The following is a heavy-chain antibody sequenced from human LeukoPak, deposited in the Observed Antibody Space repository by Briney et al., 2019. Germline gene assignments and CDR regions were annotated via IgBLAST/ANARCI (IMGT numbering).Heavy chain of an antibody. V-gene: IGHV1-2*02. CDR3: NVEMATINVDY. Sequence: ASVKVSCKASGYTFTDYYMHWVRQAPGQGLEWMGWINPNSGGTNYAQKFQGRVTMTRDTSISTAYMELSRLRSDDTAVYYCNVEMATINVDYWGQGTLVTVSS. CDR2: INPNSGGT. D-gene: IGHD5-24*01. CDR1: GYTFTDYY. J-gene: IGHJ4*02.